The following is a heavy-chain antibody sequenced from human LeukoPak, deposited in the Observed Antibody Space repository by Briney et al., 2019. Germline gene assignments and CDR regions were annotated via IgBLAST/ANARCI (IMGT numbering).Heavy chain of an antibody. V-gene: IGHV3-21*01. Sequence: AGXXLRLSCAASGFTFNRYSMNWVRQAPGKGLEWVSSISSSSRYIYYADSVKGRFTISRDNAKNSLYLQMNSLRAEDTAVYYCARDREEDYYMDVWGKGTTVTVPS. CDR3: ARDREEDYYMDV. CDR1: GFTFNRYS. CDR2: ISSSSRYI. J-gene: IGHJ6*03.